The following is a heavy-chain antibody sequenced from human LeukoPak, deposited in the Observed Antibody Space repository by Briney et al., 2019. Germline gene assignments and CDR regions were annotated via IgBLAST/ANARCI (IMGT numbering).Heavy chain of an antibody. CDR2: IYYSGST. D-gene: IGHD2-21*02. CDR1: GGSISSGGYY. Sequence: SETLSLTCTVSGGSISSGGYYWSWIRQRPGKGLEWIGYIYYSGSTYYNPSLKSRVTTSVDTSKNQFSLKLSSVTAADTAVYYCASLYCGGDCYLFKTAEYFQHWGQGTLVTVSS. CDR3: ASLYCGGDCYLFKTAEYFQH. V-gene: IGHV4-31*03. J-gene: IGHJ1*01.